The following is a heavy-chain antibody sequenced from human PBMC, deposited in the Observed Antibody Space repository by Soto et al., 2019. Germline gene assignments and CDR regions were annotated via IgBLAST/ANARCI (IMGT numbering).Heavy chain of an antibody. CDR3: ARSHRYYDFWSGYYPGHWFDP. Sequence: GASVKVSCKASGYTFTSYGISWVRQAPGQGLEWMGWISAYNGNTNYAQKLQGRVTMTTDTSTSTAYMELRSLRSDDTAVYYCARSHRYYDFWSGYYPGHWFDPWGQGTLVTVSS. D-gene: IGHD3-3*01. CDR1: GYTFTSYG. CDR2: ISAYNGNT. J-gene: IGHJ5*02. V-gene: IGHV1-18*01.